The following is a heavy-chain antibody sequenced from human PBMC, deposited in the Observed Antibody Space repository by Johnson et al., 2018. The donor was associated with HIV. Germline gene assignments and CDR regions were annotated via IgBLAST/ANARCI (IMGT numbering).Heavy chain of an antibody. J-gene: IGHJ3*02. CDR3: ARDQAAAGGEAFDI. Sequence: QVQLVESGGGLVKPAGSLRLSCAASGFTFSSYGMHWVRQAPGKGLEWVAVISSDGSNKYYADSVKGRFTISRDNSKNSLYLQMNSLRAEDTAVYYWARDQAAAGGEAFDIWGQGTMVTVSS. CDR2: ISSDGSNK. CDR1: GFTFSSYG. D-gene: IGHD6-13*01. V-gene: IGHV3-30*03.